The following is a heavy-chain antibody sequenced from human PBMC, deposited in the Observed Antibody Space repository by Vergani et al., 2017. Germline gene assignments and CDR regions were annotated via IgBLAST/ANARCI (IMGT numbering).Heavy chain of an antibody. CDR3: AKDRFDWLDY. J-gene: IGHJ4*02. CDR2: IWYDGSKE. Sequence: QVQLEESGGGVVQPGRSLRLSCAGSGFTLSSHAMHWVRQAPGKGLEWVAFIWYDGSKEYYADSVKGRFTISRDNSKNTLYLQMNNLRAADTAVYYCAKDRFDWLDYWGQGTLVTVSS. V-gene: IGHV3-33*06. CDR1: GFTLSSHA. D-gene: IGHD3-9*01.